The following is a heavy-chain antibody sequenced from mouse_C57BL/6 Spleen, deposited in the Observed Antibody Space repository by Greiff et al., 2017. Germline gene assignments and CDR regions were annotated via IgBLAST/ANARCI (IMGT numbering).Heavy chain of an antibody. CDR1: GYAFSSSW. V-gene: IGHV1-82*01. D-gene: IGHD2-1*01. CDR3: ARSGGNHLFDY. CDR2: IYPGDGDT. Sequence: QVQLQQSGPELVKPGASVKISCKASGYAFSSSWMNWVKQRPGKGLEWIGRIYPGDGDTNYNGKFKGKATLTADKSSSTAYMQLSSLTSEDSAVYFCARSGGNHLFDYWGQGTTLTVSS. J-gene: IGHJ2*01.